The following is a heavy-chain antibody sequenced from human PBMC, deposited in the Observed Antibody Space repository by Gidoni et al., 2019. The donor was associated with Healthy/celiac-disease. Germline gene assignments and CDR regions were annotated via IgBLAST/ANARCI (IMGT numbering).Heavy chain of an antibody. CDR3: ARDLGYSYDY. J-gene: IGHJ4*02. Sequence: QVQLVQSGAEVKKPVSSVNVSCKSSGGTFSSYAISWVRQAPGQGLEWMGRIIPILGIANYEQKLQGRVTITAEKSKSTAYMERSSLRSEDTAVYYCARDLGYSYDYWGQGTLVTVSS. V-gene: IGHV1-69*09. CDR2: IIPILGIA. CDR1: GGTFSSYA. D-gene: IGHD5-18*01.